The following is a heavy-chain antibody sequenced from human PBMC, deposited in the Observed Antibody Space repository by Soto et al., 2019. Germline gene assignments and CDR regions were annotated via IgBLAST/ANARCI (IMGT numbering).Heavy chain of an antibody. Sequence: QVQLVQSGAEVKEPGASVKVSCKASGYTFQNYHMHWVRQAPGQGLEWMGIIHPSGDTKTYAQRFQGRLAMTRETSTSTAYMELSSLTSEDTAVYFCARDLWGSWTVDYWGQGTLVTVSS. D-gene: IGHD3-16*01. V-gene: IGHV1-46*02. CDR2: IHPSGDTK. CDR1: GYTFQNYH. J-gene: IGHJ4*02. CDR3: ARDLWGSWTVDY.